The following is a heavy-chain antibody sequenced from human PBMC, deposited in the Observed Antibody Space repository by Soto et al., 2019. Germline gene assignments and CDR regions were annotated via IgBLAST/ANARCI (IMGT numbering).Heavy chain of an antibody. CDR3: ATKYQLPSYYYCGMYV. D-gene: IGHD2-2*01. J-gene: IGHJ6*02. CDR1: GGTFSSYA. Sequence: QMQLVQSRAEVKKPGCSVKVSCKASGGTFSSYAISWVRQAPGQGLEWMGGLIPIFGTANYAQKFQGRVTITADESTSTAYMELSSLRSEDTAVYYCATKYQLPSYYYCGMYVWGQGAMFTVSS. V-gene: IGHV1-69*01. CDR2: LIPIFGTA.